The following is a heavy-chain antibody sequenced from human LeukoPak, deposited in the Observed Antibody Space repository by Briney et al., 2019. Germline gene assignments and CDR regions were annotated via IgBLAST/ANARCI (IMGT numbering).Heavy chain of an antibody. Sequence: PSETLSLTCDVSGYSDYHWGWVRQPPGKGLELIGTLTNTGSALYNPSVQRLGAMSLGASTDQFSLNLKSVTAADTAVYYCVRVILSKLERRTPYFYFDLWGRGTLVTVSS. CDR1: GYSDYH. CDR2: LTNTGSA. V-gene: IGHV4-38-2*01. CDR3: VRVILSKLERRTPYFYFDL. J-gene: IGHJ2*01. D-gene: IGHD1-1*01.